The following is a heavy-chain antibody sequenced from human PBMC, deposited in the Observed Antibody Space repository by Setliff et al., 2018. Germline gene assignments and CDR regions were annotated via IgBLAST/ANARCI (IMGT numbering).Heavy chain of an antibody. CDR2: IWYDGSKT. V-gene: IGHV3-33*01. CDR3: TRDRDWGIERGFDS. D-gene: IGHD3-16*01. Sequence: GGSLRLSCVASGFSFTSYGFHWIRQAPGKGLEWLAVIWYDGSKTYYRDSVKGRFTISRDDSKNTLYLQMNSLRPEDTAVYYCTRDRDWGIERGFDSWGQGTLVTVSS. J-gene: IGHJ4*02. CDR1: GFSFTSYG.